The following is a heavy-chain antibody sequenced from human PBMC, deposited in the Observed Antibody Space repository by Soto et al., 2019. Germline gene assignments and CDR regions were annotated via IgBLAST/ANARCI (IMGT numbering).Heavy chain of an antibody. V-gene: IGHV3-30*18. D-gene: IGHD3-3*01. CDR3: AKLGGRFLESYYYGMDV. CDR1: GFTFSSYG. J-gene: IGHJ6*02. Sequence: VQLVESGGGLVQPGRSLRLSCAASGFTFSSYGMHWVRRAPGKGLEWVAVISYDGSNKYYADPVKGRFTISRDNSKNTLYLQMNSLRAEDTAVYYCAKLGGRFLESYYYGMDVWGQGTTVTVSS. CDR2: ISYDGSNK.